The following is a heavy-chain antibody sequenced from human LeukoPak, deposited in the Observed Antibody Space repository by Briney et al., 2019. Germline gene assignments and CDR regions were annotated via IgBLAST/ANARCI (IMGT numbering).Heavy chain of an antibody. J-gene: IGHJ4*02. D-gene: IGHD4-17*01. Sequence: SETLSLTCTVSGGSISDYYWSWIRQPAGKGLEWIGRVHTSGSTNYNPSLKSRVTMSVDTSKSQFSLRLSTVTAADTAVYYCARDLYGDYGVFDYWGQGTLVTVSS. V-gene: IGHV4-4*07. CDR1: GGSISDYY. CDR3: ARDLYGDYGVFDY. CDR2: VHTSGST.